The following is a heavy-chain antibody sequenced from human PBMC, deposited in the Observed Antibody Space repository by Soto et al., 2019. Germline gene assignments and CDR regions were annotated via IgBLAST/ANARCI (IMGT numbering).Heavy chain of an antibody. D-gene: IGHD2-2*01. Sequence: PGESLKISCEGSGYSFSNYWISWVRQMPGKGLEWMGRIDPSDSYTNYSPSFQGHVTISADKSISTAYLQWSSLKASDTAMYYCARRYCSSSSCPRNYYGMDVWGQGTTVTV. V-gene: IGHV5-10-1*01. CDR2: IDPSDSYT. CDR3: ARRYCSSSSCPRNYYGMDV. J-gene: IGHJ6*02. CDR1: GYSFSNYW.